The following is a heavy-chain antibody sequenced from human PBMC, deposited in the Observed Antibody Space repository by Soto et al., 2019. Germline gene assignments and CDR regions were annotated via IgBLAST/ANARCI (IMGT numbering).Heavy chain of an antibody. V-gene: IGHV2-70*01. CDR2: IDWDDDK. CDR1: GFSLSTSGMC. CDR3: ARIMALERLHRPMDV. D-gene: IGHD1-1*01. Sequence: SGPTLVNPTQTLTLTCTFSGFSLSTSGMCVSWIRQPPGKALEWLALIDWDDDKYYSTSLKTRLTISKDTSKNQVVLTMTNMDPVDTATYYCARIMALERLHRPMDVWGKGTTVTVSS. J-gene: IGHJ6*04.